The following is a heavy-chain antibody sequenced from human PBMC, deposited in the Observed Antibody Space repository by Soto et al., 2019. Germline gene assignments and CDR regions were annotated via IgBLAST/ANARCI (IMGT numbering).Heavy chain of an antibody. V-gene: IGHV1-69*13. J-gene: IGHJ6*02. Sequence: SVKVSCKASGGTFSSYAISWVRQAPGQGLEWMGGIIPIFGTANYAQKFQGRVTITADESTSTAYMELSSLRSEDTAVYYCARASYYYDSSGYYRIYYYYYGMDVWGQGTPVTVS. CDR2: IIPIFGTA. CDR1: GGTFSSYA. CDR3: ARASYYYDSSGYYRIYYYYYGMDV. D-gene: IGHD3-22*01.